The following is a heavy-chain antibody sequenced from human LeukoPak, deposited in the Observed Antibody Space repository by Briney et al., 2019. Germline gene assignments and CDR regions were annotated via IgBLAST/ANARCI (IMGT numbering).Heavy chain of an antibody. V-gene: IGHV1-18*01. J-gene: IGHJ4*02. Sequence: ASVKVSCKASGYTFTSYGISWVRQAPGQGLEWMGWISAYNGNTKYAQRLQGRVTMTTDTSTTTAYVELRSLRSDDTAVYYCARARSLTGYYNSFGYWGQGTLVTVSS. D-gene: IGHD3-9*01. CDR1: GYTFTSYG. CDR2: ISAYNGNT. CDR3: ARARSLTGYYNSFGY.